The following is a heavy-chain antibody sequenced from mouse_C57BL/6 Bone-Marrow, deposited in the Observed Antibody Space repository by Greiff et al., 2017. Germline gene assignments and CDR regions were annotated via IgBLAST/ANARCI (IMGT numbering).Heavy chain of an antibody. CDR1: GYTFTSYW. CDR2: IDPSDSYT. V-gene: IGHV1-50*01. CDR3: ATSDFDY. Sequence: QVQLQQSGAELVKPGTSVKLSCKASGYTFTSYWMQWVKQRPGQGLEWIGEIDPSDSYTNYNQKFKGKATLTVDTSSSTAYMQLSSLTSEDSAVYYCATSDFDYGGKGTTLTVA. J-gene: IGHJ2*01.